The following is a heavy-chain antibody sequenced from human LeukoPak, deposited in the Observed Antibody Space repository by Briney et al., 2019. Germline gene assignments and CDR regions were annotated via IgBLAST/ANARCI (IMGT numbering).Heavy chain of an antibody. CDR2: INPNSGGT. V-gene: IGHV1-2*02. CDR3: ARDLTALWSPYYYDSSGYYE. D-gene: IGHD3-22*01. CDR1: GYTFTGYY. Sequence: ASVKVSCTASGYTFTGYYMHWVRQAPGQGLEWMGWINPNSGGTNYAQKFQGRVTMTRDTSISTAYMELSRLRSDDTAVYYCARDLTALWSPYYYDSSGYYEWGQGTLVTVSS. J-gene: IGHJ4*02.